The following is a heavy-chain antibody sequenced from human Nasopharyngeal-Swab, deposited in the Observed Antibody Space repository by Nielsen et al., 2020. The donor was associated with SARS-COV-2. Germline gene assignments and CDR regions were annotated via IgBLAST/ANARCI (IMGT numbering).Heavy chain of an antibody. CDR1: GFTFSSYT. CDR3: ARHDQWLIRLKN. J-gene: IGHJ4*02. D-gene: IGHD6-19*01. V-gene: IGHV4-59*08. CDR2: IFYTGIT. Sequence: GSLRLSCAASGFTFSSYTMVWVRQPPGRGPEWIAAIFYTGITYYSSSLRSRATISIDTSKNQFSLNLISVTAADTAVYYCARHDQWLIRLKNWGQGALVTVSS.